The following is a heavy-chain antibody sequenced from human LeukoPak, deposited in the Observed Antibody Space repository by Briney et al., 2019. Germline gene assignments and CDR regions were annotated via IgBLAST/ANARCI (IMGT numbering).Heavy chain of an antibody. Sequence: SQTLSLTCAISGDSVSSNSAAWNWIRQSPSRGLEWLGRTYYRSKWYNDYAVSVKSRITINPGTSKNQFSLQLNSVTPEDTAVYYCAREEYSSSSVSPVDAFDIWGQGTMVTVSS. CDR1: GDSVSSNSAA. V-gene: IGHV6-1*01. D-gene: IGHD6-6*01. CDR2: TYYRSKWYN. CDR3: AREEYSSSSVSPVDAFDI. J-gene: IGHJ3*02.